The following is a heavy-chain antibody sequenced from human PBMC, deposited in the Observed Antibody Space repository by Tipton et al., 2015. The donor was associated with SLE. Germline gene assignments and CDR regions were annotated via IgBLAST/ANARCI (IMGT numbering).Heavy chain of an antibody. V-gene: IGHV3-30*02. CDR2: IRADGSNK. CDR3: AGGTGAYFDH. J-gene: IGHJ4*02. Sequence: SLRLFCAASGFTYSGYAMHWVRQAPGKGLEWVAFIRADGSNKDYADSVKGRFTISGDNSKNTLYLQMNRLRVEDTAVYYCAGGTGAYFDHWGQGTLVTVSS. CDR1: GFTYSGYA. D-gene: IGHD3-16*01.